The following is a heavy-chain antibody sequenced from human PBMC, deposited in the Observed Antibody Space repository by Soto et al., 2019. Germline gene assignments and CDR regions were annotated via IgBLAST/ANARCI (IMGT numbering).Heavy chain of an antibody. D-gene: IGHD1-26*01. J-gene: IGHJ6*02. CDR1: GGSISTYY. V-gene: IGHV4-59*01. CDR2: IYYSGST. Sequence: QVQLQESGPGLVKPSETLSLTCTVSGGSISTYYWSWIRQPPGKGLEYIGYIYYSGSTNYNPSLKSRVTISKDTSKNQFSLTLSSVTAADTAVYYCARDGRYYGMDVWGHGTTVTVSS. CDR3: ARDGRYYGMDV.